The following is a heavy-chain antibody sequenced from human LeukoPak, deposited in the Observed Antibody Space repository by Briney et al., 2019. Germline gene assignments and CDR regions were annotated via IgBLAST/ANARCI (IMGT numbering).Heavy chain of an antibody. J-gene: IGHJ3*02. Sequence: PGGSLRLSCAASGFTVSNNYMRWVHQAPGKGLEWVSLIYSGGSTYYADSVKGRFIISRDNSKNTLYLQMNSLRAEDTAVYYCAKMGALIVVVIPADAFDIWGQGTMVTVSS. CDR2: IYSGGST. D-gene: IGHD3-22*01. V-gene: IGHV3-66*01. CDR3: AKMGALIVVVIPADAFDI. CDR1: GFTVSNNY.